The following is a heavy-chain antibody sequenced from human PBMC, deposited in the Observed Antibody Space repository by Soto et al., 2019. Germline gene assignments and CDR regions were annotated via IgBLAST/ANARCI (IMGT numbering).Heavy chain of an antibody. CDR1: GFTFSSYG. Sequence: GGSLRLSCAASGFTFSSYGMHWVRQAPGKGLEWVSSISSSGAYIYYADSVRGRFTISRDNTKNSLFLQMNSPRAEDSAVYYCANEPHYWGQGTLVTVSS. CDR2: ISSSGAYI. CDR3: ANEPHY. J-gene: IGHJ4*02. V-gene: IGHV3-21*01.